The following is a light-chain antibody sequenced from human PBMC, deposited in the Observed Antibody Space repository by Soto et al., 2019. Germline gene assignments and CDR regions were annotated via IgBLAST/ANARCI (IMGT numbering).Light chain of an antibody. CDR1: SAHSNYA. CDR3: QTWGTGIWV. Sequence: QSVLTQSPSASASLGASVNLTCTLSSAHSNYAIAWHQQQSEKGPRYLMRVNIDGSHIRGDGIPDRFSGSSSGAERYLTISSLQSEDEADYYCQTWGTGIWVFGGGTQLTVL. V-gene: IGLV4-69*01. J-gene: IGLJ3*02. CDR2: VNIDGSH.